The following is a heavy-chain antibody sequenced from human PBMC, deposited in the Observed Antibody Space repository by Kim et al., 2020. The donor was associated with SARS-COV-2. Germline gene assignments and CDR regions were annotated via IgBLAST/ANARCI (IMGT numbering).Heavy chain of an antibody. Sequence: GGSLRLSCVASGFPFEDFSMHWVRLTPGKGLEWVSLINRDGRRDFYSDSVRGRFTIFRDNSRDSLYLEMTSLRPEDTGTYYCTKEQRGTRWVSFDSWGQGPLVAVSS. CDR3: TKEQRGTRWVSFDS. CDR1: GFPFEDFS. V-gene: IGHV3-43*01. D-gene: IGHD2-15*01. CDR2: INRDGRRD. J-gene: IGHJ4*02.